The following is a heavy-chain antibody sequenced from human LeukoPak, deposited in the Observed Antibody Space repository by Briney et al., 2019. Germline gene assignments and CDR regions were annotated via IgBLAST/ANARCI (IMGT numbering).Heavy chain of an antibody. V-gene: IGHV3-30*02. CDR1: GFTFSNYG. Sequence: PGGSLRLSCAASGFTFSNYGIHWVRQAPGKGLEWVAVIWYDGSNKYYADSVKGRFTISRDNSKNTLYLQMNSLRAEDTAVYYCAKSSLGYCSGGSCYFDYWGQGTLVTVSS. J-gene: IGHJ4*02. CDR3: AKSSLGYCSGGSCYFDY. CDR2: IWYDGSNK. D-gene: IGHD2-15*01.